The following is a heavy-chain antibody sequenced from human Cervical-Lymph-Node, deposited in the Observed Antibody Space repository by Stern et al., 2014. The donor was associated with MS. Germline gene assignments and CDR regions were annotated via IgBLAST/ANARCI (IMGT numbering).Heavy chain of an antibody. J-gene: IGHJ4*02. CDR3: ARPIAAAGPIDY. CDR2: LDYIGNT. Sequence: QVQLQESGPGLVKPSETLSLTCTVSGGSISSSDYYWGWIRQPPGKALEWIGNLDYIGNTYYNPSLKSRVTISGDTSRNQFPRSLRSVTAADTAVYYCARPIAAAGPIDYWGQGTLVTVSS. V-gene: IGHV4-39*01. CDR1: GGSISSSDYY. D-gene: IGHD6-13*01.